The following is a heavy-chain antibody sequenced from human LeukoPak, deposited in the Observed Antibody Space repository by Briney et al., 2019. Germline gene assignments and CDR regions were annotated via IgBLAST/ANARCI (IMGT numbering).Heavy chain of an antibody. Sequence: PGGSLRLSCAASGFTFSSYSMNWVRQAPGKGLEWISYISSSGSTINYADSVKGRFTISRDSAKNSLYLQMNSLRAEDTAVYYCARDNLNIVVVPAANDYWGQGILVTVSS. J-gene: IGHJ4*02. CDR2: ISSSGSTI. D-gene: IGHD2-2*01. V-gene: IGHV3-48*01. CDR3: ARDNLNIVVVPAANDY. CDR1: GFTFSSYS.